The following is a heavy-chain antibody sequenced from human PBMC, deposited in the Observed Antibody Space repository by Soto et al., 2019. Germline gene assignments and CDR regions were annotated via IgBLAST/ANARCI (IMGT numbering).Heavy chain of an antibody. V-gene: IGHV1-3*01. D-gene: IGHD3-10*01. J-gene: IGHJ6*02. CDR2: INAGNGNT. Sequence: ASVKASCKASGYTFTSYAIHWVRQAPGQRLEWMGWINAGNGNTNYAQKFQGRVTMTTDTSTSTAYMELSSLRSEDTAVYYCARSKPTMVRGVISFVPAQTYYYGMDVWGQGTTVTVSS. CDR3: ARSKPTMVRGVISFVPAQTYYYGMDV. CDR1: GYTFTSYA.